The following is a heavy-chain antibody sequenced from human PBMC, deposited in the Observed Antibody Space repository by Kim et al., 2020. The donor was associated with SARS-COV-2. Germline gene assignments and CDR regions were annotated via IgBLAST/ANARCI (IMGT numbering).Heavy chain of an antibody. CDR2: T. D-gene: IGHD4-4*01. V-gene: IGHV4-34*01. J-gene: IGHJ6*02. CDR3: ARSPVTWGMDV. Sequence: TNYNPSLKSRVTISVDTSKNQFSLKLSSVTAADTAVYYCARSPVTWGMDVWGQGTTVTVSS.